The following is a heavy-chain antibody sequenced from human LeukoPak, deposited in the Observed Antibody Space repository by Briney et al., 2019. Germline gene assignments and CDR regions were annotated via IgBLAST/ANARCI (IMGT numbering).Heavy chain of an antibody. Sequence: GGSLRLSCAASGFTFSSYGMSWVRQAPGHGLESVSAFSGSGGSTYYADSVKGRFTISRDNSKNTLYLQMNSLRAEDTAVYYCAKKILGISYCFDYWGQGTLVTVSS. CDR1: GFTFSSYG. CDR3: AKKILGISYCFDY. J-gene: IGHJ4*02. CDR2: FSGSGGST. V-gene: IGHV3-23*01. D-gene: IGHD3-10*01.